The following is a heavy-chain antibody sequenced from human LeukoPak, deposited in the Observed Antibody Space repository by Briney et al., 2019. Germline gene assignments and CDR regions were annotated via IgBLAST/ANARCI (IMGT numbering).Heavy chain of an antibody. D-gene: IGHD1-26*01. CDR1: GFTFSSYA. J-gene: IGHJ3*02. CDR2: IHNRGVST. V-gene: IGHV3-23*01. CDR3: ARPLYSGSPWYAFDI. Sequence: GGSLRLSCAASGFTFSSYAMTWVRQAPRKGLEWVSAIHNRGVSTYYTDSVKGRFTISRDNSKNTLYLQVNSLRVEDTAVYYCARPLYSGSPWYAFDIWGQGTMVTVSS.